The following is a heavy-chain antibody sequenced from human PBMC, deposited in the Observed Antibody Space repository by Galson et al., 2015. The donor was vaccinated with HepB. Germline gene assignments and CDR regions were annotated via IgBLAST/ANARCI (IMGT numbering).Heavy chain of an antibody. V-gene: IGHV3-15*01. CDR3: TTGYCGSISRYMSFGAAFDL. D-gene: IGHD2-2*01. J-gene: IGHJ3*01. CDR1: EFTFIKAW. CDR2: IKSKTDGGTT. Sequence: SLRLSCAASEFTFIKAWMTWVRQAPGKGLEWVGQIKSKTDGGTTDYAEPVKGRFTISRDDSRNTVYLQMNSLKTEDTAVYYCTTGYCGSISRYMSFGAAFDLWGQGTMVTVS.